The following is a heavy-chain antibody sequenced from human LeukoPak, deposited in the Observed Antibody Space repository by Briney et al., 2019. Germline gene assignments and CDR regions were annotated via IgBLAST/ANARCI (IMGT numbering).Heavy chain of an antibody. CDR1: GGSISSYY. CDR3: ASTPHYGYSSSWYNRAPYYFDY. J-gene: IGHJ4*02. CDR2: IYYSGST. D-gene: IGHD6-13*01. V-gene: IGHV4-59*08. Sequence: SETLSLTCTVSGGSISSYYWSWIRQPPGKGLEGIGYIYYSGSTNYNPSLKSRVTISVDTSKNQFSLKLSSVTAADTAVYYCASTPHYGYSSSWYNRAPYYFDYWGQGTLVTVSS.